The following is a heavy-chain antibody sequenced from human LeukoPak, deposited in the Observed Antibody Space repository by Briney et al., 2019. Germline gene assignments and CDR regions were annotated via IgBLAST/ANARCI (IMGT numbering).Heavy chain of an antibody. CDR2: IYYSGST. J-gene: IGHJ4*02. V-gene: IGHV4-39*07. CDR3: ATDRPITIFGVVHWGFDH. Sequence: PSETLSLTCTVSGGSISSSSYYWGWIRQPPGKGLEWIGSIYYSGSTYYNPSLKSRVTISVDTSKNQFSLKLSSVTAADTAVYYCATDRPITIFGVVHWGFDHWGQGTLVTVSS. D-gene: IGHD3-3*01. CDR1: GGSISSSSYY.